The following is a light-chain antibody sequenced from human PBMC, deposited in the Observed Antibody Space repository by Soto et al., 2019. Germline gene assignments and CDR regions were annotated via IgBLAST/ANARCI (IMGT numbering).Light chain of an antibody. J-gene: IGKJ1*01. CDR3: QQYNNRPPRT. V-gene: IGKV3-15*01. CDR2: GAS. Sequence: ENVFTQSPCTLSLSPGERATLSCRASQSVSSSYLAWYQQKPGQAPRLLIYGASTRATGIPARFSGSGSGTEFTLSISSLQSEDFAVYYCQQYNNRPPRTFGQGTKVDIK. CDR1: QSVSSSY.